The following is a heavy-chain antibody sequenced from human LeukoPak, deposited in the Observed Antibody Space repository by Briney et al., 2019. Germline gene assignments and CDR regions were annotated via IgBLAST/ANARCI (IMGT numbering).Heavy chain of an antibody. J-gene: IGHJ4*02. V-gene: IGHV1-69*13. Sequence: SVKVSCKASGGTFSSYAISWVRQAPGQGLEWMGGTIPIFGTANYAQKFQGRVTITADESTSTAYMELSSLRSEDTAVYYCARLRLTGYQGFFDYWGQGTLVTVSS. CDR1: GGTFSSYA. CDR2: TIPIFGTA. D-gene: IGHD3-9*01. CDR3: ARLRLTGYQGFFDY.